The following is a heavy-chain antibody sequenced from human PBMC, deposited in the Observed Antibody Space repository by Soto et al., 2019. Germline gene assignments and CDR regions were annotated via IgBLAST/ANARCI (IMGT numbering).Heavy chain of an antibody. D-gene: IGHD3-10*01. J-gene: IGHJ3*02. CDR2: IYHSGST. CDR3: ACTMVRGVMGAFDI. CDR1: GGSISSGGYS. Sequence: LSLTCAVSGGSISSGGYSWSWIRQPPGKGLEWIGYIYHSGSTYYNPSLKSRVTISVDRSKNQFSLKLSSVTAADTAVYYCACTMVRGVMGAFDIWGQGTMVTVSS. V-gene: IGHV4-30-2*01.